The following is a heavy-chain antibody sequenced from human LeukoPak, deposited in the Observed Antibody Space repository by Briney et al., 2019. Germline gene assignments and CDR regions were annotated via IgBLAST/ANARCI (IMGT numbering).Heavy chain of an antibody. CDR1: GYTFTSYG. CDR2: ISAYNGNT. CDR3: ARTGQAELYYYDSSGYTY. J-gene: IGHJ4*02. Sequence: ASVKVSCKASGYTFTSYGISWVRQAPGQGLEWMGWISAYNGNTNYAQKLQGRVTMTTDTSTSTAYMELRSLRPDDTAVYYRARTGQAELYYYDSSGYTYWGQGTLVTISS. V-gene: IGHV1-18*01. D-gene: IGHD3-22*01.